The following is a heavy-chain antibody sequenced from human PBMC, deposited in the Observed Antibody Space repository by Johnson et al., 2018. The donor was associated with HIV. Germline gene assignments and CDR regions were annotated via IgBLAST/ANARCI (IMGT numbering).Heavy chain of an antibody. CDR3: AKGRCGYLHLYAFDI. V-gene: IGHV3-30*04. CDR2: ISHDGSDK. D-gene: IGHD3-22*01. J-gene: IGHJ3*02. Sequence: QVQLVESGGGVVQPGRSLRLSCAASGFTFSSYPMHWVRQAPGKGLEWVAVISHDGSDKYYADSVKGRFTISRDNSRNTLFMQMNNLRAEDTAVYYCAKGRCGYLHLYAFDIWGQGTMVTVSS. CDR1: GFTFSSYP.